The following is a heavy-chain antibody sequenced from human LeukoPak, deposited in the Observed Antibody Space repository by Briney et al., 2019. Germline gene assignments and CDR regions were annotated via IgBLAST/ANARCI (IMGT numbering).Heavy chain of an antibody. CDR1: GGSVSSYH. Sequence: SETLSLTCTVSGGSVSSYHWSWIRQPPGKGLEWIGKIYHSGSTNYNPSLKSRVTISVDTSKNQFSLKLRSVTAADTAVYYCARDHNSGSYYYYYYMDVWGKGTTVTVSS. J-gene: IGHJ6*03. D-gene: IGHD1-26*01. CDR3: ARDHNSGSYYYYYYMDV. CDR2: IYHSGST. V-gene: IGHV4-59*02.